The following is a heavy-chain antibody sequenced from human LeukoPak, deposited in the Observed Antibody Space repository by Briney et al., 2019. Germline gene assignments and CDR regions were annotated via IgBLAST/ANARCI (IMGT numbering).Heavy chain of an antibody. Sequence: SETLSLTCSVSAGPDTCFYWSWIRQSPGKGLEWIGYFYYSGSTKYNPSLKSRVTMSGDTSKNQLSLKLRSVTAADTAMYYCARHRFASAVILDYWGQGDPVTVSS. V-gene: IGHV4-59*08. CDR1: AGPDTCFY. J-gene: IGHJ4*02. D-gene: IGHD2-21*02. CDR3: ARHRFASAVILDY. CDR2: FYYSGST.